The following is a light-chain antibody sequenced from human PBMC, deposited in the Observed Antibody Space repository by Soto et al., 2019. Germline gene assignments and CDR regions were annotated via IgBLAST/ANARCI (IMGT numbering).Light chain of an antibody. CDR2: AAS. CDR1: QSISRY. CDR3: QQNYRATLWT. J-gene: IGKJ1*01. Sequence: DIQMTQSPSSLSASVGDRITITCRASQSISRYLNWYQHKPGKAPKLLINAASSLERGVPSRFSRAGSGTDLTVEVSSLQPDDFATYYCQQNYRATLWTLGQGTKVDIK. V-gene: IGKV1-39*01.